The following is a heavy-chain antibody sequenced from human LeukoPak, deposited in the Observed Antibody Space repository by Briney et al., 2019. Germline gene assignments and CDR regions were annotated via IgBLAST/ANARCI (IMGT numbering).Heavy chain of an antibody. CDR1: GFTFSSYG. CDR2: IWYDGSNK. D-gene: IGHD5-12*01. V-gene: IGHV3-33*01. Sequence: GGSLRLSCAASGFTFSSYGVHWVRQAPGKGLEWVAVIWYDGSNKYYADSVKGRFTISRDNSKNTLYLQMNSLRADDTAVYYCARDSVVTTKHDAFDIWGQGTMVTVSS. J-gene: IGHJ3*02. CDR3: ARDSVVTTKHDAFDI.